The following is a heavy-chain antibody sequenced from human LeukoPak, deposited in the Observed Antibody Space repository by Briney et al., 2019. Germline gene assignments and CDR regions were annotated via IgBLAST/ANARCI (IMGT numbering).Heavy chain of an antibody. CDR1: GGSVSSGSYL. J-gene: IGHJ5*02. D-gene: IGHD3-3*01. Sequence: PSETLSLTCTVSGGSVSSGSYLWSWIRQPPGKGLEWIGYIYYSGSTNYNPSLKSRVTISVDTSKNQFSLKLSSVTAADTAVYYCARAYTGGFLEWLGGNWFDPWGQGTLVTVSS. CDR3: ARAYTGGFLEWLGGNWFDP. CDR2: IYYSGST. V-gene: IGHV4-61*01.